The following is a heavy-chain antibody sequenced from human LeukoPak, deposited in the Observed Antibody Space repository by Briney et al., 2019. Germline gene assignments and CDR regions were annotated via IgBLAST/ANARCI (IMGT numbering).Heavy chain of an antibody. J-gene: IGHJ3*01. Sequence: GGSLRLSCVASGFIIGSYWMSWVRRAPGKGLEWVANIRQDGSEKYYVDSVKGRLTISRDNAKNSLYLQMNNLTAADTAIYYCARAGYYGDDAFDLWGQGTRVTVSS. CDR3: ARAGYYGDDAFDL. V-gene: IGHV3-7*01. D-gene: IGHD2/OR15-2a*01. CDR1: GFIIGSYW. CDR2: IRQDGSEK.